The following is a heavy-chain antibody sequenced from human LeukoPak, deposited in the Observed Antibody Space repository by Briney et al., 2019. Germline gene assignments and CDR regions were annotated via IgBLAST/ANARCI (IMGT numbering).Heavy chain of an antibody. Sequence: SETLSLTCTVSGGSISSYYWSWIRQPPGKGPEWIGYIYYSGSTNYNPSLKSRVTISVDTSKNQFSLKLSFATAADTAVYYCARDLGGVPDYWGQGTLVTVSS. CDR2: IYYSGST. V-gene: IGHV4-59*01. CDR3: ARDLGGVPDY. D-gene: IGHD1-26*01. CDR1: GGSISSYY. J-gene: IGHJ4*02.